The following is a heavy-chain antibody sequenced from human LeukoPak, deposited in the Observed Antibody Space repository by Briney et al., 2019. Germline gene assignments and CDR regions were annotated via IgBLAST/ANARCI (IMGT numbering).Heavy chain of an antibody. V-gene: IGHV3-53*01. CDR3: ARDRGGPEGD. D-gene: IGHD2-15*01. CDR2: IYSSGST. Sequence: PRGSLRLSCAASGFTVSSNYMSWVRQAPGKGLEWVSVIYSSGSTYYADSVKGRFTISRDNSKNTLYLQMNSLRADDTAVYYCARDRGGPEGDWGQGTLVTVSS. CDR1: GFTVSSNY. J-gene: IGHJ4*02.